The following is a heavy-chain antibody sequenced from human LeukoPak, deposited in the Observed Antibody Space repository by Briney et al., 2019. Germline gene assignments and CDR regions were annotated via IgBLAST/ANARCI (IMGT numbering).Heavy chain of an antibody. Sequence: GGSLRLSCAASGFTFNTYSMTWVRQDPGKGLEWVSIISRTSEATFYADSVKGRFTISRDNAKNSLYLQMNGLRAEDTAVYYCARGAIGTTRWFDPWGRGTLVTVSS. J-gene: IGHJ5*02. CDR3: ARGAIGTTRWFDP. D-gene: IGHD1-1*01. V-gene: IGHV3-21*01. CDR2: ISRTSEAT. CDR1: GFTFNTYS.